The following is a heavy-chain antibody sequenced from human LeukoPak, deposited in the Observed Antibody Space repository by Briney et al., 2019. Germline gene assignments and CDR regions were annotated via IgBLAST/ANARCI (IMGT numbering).Heavy chain of an antibody. V-gene: IGHV1-69*06. D-gene: IGHD3-9*01. Sequence: SVKVSCKASGGTFSSYAIRRVRLAPGPGIEWTGGIIPISGTANYAQKFQGRVTITADKSTSTAYMELSSLRSEDTAVYYCARGDILTGYRYYFDYWGQGTLVTVSS. J-gene: IGHJ4*02. CDR3: ARGDILTGYRYYFDY. CDR2: IIPISGTA. CDR1: GGTFSSYA.